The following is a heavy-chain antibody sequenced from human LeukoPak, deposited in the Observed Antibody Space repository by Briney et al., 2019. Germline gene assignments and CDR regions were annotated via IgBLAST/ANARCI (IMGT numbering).Heavy chain of an antibody. J-gene: IGHJ3*02. Sequence: PGGSLRLSCAASGFTFSRNWVSWLRQAPGKGLEWVANIKEDGSEKHYADSVMGRFTISRDNSKNSLYLEMNNLRAEDTALYHCARIGVYGDSFDIWGQGTMVTVSS. D-gene: IGHD2-8*01. CDR3: ARIGVYGDSFDI. CDR1: GFTFSRNW. V-gene: IGHV3-7*05. CDR2: IKEDGSEK.